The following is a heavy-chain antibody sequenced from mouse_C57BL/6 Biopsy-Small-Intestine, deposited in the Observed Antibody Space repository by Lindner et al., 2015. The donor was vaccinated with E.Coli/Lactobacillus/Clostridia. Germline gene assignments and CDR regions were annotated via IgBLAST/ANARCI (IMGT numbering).Heavy chain of an antibody. V-gene: IGHV5-17*01. CDR1: GFSFSDYA. CDR2: ISSGSTTF. J-gene: IGHJ2*01. Sequence: VQLQESGGGLVKPGGSLKLSCAASGFSFSDYAMHWVRQAPEKGLEWVAYISSGSTTFYYADTVKGRFTISRDNAKNTLFLQMTSLRSEDTAMYYCAVLEPHFDYWGQGTTLTVSS. CDR3: AVLEPHFDY.